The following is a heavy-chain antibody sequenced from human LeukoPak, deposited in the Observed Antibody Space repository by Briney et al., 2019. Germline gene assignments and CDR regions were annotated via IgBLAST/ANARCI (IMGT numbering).Heavy chain of an antibody. V-gene: IGHV1-46*01. J-gene: IGHJ3*02. CDR2: SNPSGGST. CDR3: TRGGSGAYGSGSYYTALDI. CDR1: VYTFTSYY. Sequence: ASVNVSCKSSVYTFTSYYIHWVRQAPGQGLEWMGISNPSGGSTRYAQRFQGRVTMASDTSTSTVYLELSSLRSEDTAVYYCTRGGSGAYGSGSYYTALDIWGQGTMVTVSS. D-gene: IGHD3-10*01.